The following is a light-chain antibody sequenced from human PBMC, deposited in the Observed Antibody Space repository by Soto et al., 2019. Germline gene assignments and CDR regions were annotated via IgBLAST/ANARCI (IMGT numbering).Light chain of an antibody. J-gene: IGLJ2*01. CDR2: EVR. V-gene: IGLV2-23*02. Sequence: QSALTQPASVSRSPGQSITISCTGTSSDVGSSNLVSWYQQHPGKAPKLMIYEVRKRPSGVSNRFSGSKSGNTASLTISGLQAEDEADYYCCSYAGSSTLVFGGGTKLTVL. CDR1: SSDVGSSNL. CDR3: CSYAGSSTLV.